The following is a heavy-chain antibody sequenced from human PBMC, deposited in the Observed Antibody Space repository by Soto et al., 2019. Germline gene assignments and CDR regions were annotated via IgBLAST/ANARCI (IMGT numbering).Heavy chain of an antibody. Sequence: LSLTCTVSGGSISSGGYYWGWIRQHPGKGLEWIGYIYYSGSTYYNPSLKSRVTISVDTSKNQFSLKLSSVTAADTAVYYCARAVTYYYDSSGFYSQHWGQGTLVTVSS. CDR2: IYYSGST. D-gene: IGHD3-22*01. J-gene: IGHJ1*01. V-gene: IGHV4-31*03. CDR3: ARAVTYYYDSSGFYSQH. CDR1: GGSISSGGYY.